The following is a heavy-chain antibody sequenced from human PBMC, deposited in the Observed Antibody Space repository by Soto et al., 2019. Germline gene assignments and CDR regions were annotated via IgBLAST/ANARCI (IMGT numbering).Heavy chain of an antibody. J-gene: IGHJ4*02. CDR3: TTVIIYGDYDFGY. V-gene: IGHV3-15*01. CDR2: IKSKTDGGTT. D-gene: IGHD4-17*01. Sequence: GGSLRLSCAASGFTFSNAWMSWVRQAPGKGLEWVGRIKSKTDGGTTDYAAPVKGRFTISRDDSKNTLYLQMNSLKTEDTAVYSCTTVIIYGDYDFGYWGQGTLVTVSS. CDR1: GFTFSNAW.